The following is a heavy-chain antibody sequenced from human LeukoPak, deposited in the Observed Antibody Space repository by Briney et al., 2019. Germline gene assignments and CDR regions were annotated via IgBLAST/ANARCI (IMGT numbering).Heavy chain of an antibody. CDR1: GFTFSSYA. CDR3: ASGSYLYYYYYMDV. D-gene: IGHD1-26*01. V-gene: IGHV3-23*01. Sequence: GGSLRLSCAASGFTFSSYAMSWVRQAPGQGLEWVSAISGSGGSTYYADSVKGRFTISRDNSKNTLYLKMNSLRAEDTAVYYCASGSYLYYYYYMDVWGKGTTVTVSS. CDR2: ISGSGGST. J-gene: IGHJ6*03.